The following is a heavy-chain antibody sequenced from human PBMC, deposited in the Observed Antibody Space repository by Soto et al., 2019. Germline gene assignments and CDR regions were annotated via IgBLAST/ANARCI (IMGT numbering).Heavy chain of an antibody. D-gene: IGHD5-12*01. CDR3: ARVRGDGYNYDPFYFDY. Sequence: GGSLRLSCAASGFTFSSYWMHWVRQAPGKGLVWVSNIKKDGTAKNYLDSVKGRFTISRDNSKNTLYLQMNSLRAEDTAVYYCARVRGDGYNYDPFYFDYWGQGTLVTVSS. CDR1: GFTFSSYW. V-gene: IGHV3-7*03. J-gene: IGHJ4*02. CDR2: IKKDGTAK.